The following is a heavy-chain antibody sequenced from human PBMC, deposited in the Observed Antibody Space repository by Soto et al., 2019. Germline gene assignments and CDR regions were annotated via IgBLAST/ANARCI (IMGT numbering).Heavy chain of an antibody. CDR2: INAGNGNT. D-gene: IGHD3-10*01. CDR3: ASPSMVRGVYGMDV. CDR1: GYTFTSYT. Sequence: QVQLVQSGAEVKKPGASVKVSCKASGYTFTSYTMHWVRQAPGQRLEWMGWINAGNGNTKYSQKFQGRVTITRDTSASTAYMELSSLRSEDTAVYYCASPSMVRGVYGMDVWGQGTTVTVSS. J-gene: IGHJ6*02. V-gene: IGHV1-3*01.